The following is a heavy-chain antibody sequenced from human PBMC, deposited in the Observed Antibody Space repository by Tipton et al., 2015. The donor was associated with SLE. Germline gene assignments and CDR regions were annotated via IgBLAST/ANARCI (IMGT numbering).Heavy chain of an antibody. CDR3: ARGGSTYYYDSSGYYSLDY. CDR1: GGSISSYY. J-gene: IGHJ4*02. D-gene: IGHD3-22*01. V-gene: IGHV4-59*12. Sequence: TLSLTCTVSGGSISSYYWSWIRQPPGKGLEWIGYIYYSGSTNYNPSLKSRVTISVDTSKNQFSLKLSSVTAADTAVFYCARGGSTYYYDSSGYYSLDYWGQVTLVTVSS. CDR2: IYYSGST.